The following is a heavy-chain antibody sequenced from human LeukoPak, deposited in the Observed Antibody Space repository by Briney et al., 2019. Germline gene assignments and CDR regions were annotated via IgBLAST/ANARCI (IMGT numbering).Heavy chain of an antibody. Sequence: ASVNVSCKASGYTFISYYMHWVRQAPGQGLEWMGIINPSSGSTTYAQKFQGRVTVTRDTSTSTVYMELSSLRSEDTAVYYCARDEYDGDYWGQGTLVTVCS. CDR2: INPSSGST. CDR3: ARDEYDGDY. V-gene: IGHV1-46*01. D-gene: IGHD3-3*01. CDR1: GYTFISYY. J-gene: IGHJ4*02.